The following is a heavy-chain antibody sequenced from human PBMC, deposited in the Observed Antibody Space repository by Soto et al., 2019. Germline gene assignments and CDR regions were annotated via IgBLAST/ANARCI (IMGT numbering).Heavy chain of an antibody. Sequence: ASVKVSCKASGYTFTSYGISWVRQAPGQGLEWMGWISAYNGNTDYAQKLQGRVTMTTDTSTSTAYMELRSLRSDDTAVYYCAREWEFIAAAGTFAYYGMDVWGQGTTVTVSS. CDR2: ISAYNGNT. CDR1: GYTFTSYG. V-gene: IGHV1-18*01. D-gene: IGHD6-13*01. CDR3: AREWEFIAAAGTFAYYGMDV. J-gene: IGHJ6*02.